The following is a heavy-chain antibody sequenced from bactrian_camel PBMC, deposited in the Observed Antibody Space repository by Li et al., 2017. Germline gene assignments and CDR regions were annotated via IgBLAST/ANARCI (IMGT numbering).Heavy chain of an antibody. CDR3: ALSTYGGECYRFQDLAFNY. V-gene: IGHV3S1*01. J-gene: IGHJ4*01. Sequence: HVQLVESGGGSVQAGESLRLSCVVSGDTYNNRCLSWFRQGPGKEREGVAAIDSEGTTFYSASVKGRFTISRDNAKNTVYLQLNSLKSEDTAVYYCALSTYGGECYRFQDLAFNYWGQGTQVTVS. CDR2: IDSEGTT. D-gene: IGHD6*01. CDR1: GDTYNNRC.